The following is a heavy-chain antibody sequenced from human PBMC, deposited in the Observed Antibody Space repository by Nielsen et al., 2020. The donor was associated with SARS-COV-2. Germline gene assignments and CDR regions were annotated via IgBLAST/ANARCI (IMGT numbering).Heavy chain of an antibody. Sequence: WIRQPPGKGLEWIGNIFFSGSTNYNPSLKSRVTISVDTSKNQFSLKLSSVTAADTAVYYCAREEGSWSYFDYWGQGTLVTVSS. J-gene: IGHJ4*02. CDR2: IFFSGST. CDR3: AREEGSWSYFDY. D-gene: IGHD6-13*01. V-gene: IGHV4-59*12.